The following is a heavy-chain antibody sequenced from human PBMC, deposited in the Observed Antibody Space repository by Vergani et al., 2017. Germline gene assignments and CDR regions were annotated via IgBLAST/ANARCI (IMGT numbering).Heavy chain of an antibody. J-gene: IGHJ2*01. CDR1: GFTFSSYA. D-gene: IGHD3-9*01. CDR3: ARDLDWQNWYFDL. CDR2: ISYDGSNK. Sequence: QVQLVESGGGVVQPGRFLRLSCAASGFTFSSYAMHWVRQAPGKGLEWVAVISYDGSNKYYADSVKGRFTISSDNSKNTLYLQMNSLRAEDTAVYYCARDLDWQNWYFDLWGRGTLVTVSS. V-gene: IGHV3-30*04.